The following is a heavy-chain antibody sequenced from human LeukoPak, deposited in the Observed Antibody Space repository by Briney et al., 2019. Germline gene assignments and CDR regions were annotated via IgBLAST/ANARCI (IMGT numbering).Heavy chain of an antibody. Sequence: SETLSLTCAVYGGSFSGYYWSWIRQPPGKGLEWIGEINHSGSTNYNPSLKSRVTISVDTSKNQFSLKLSSVTAADTAVYYCARQRRAAAVPYFDYWGQGTLVTVSS. J-gene: IGHJ4*02. CDR3: ARQRRAAAVPYFDY. CDR2: INHSGST. D-gene: IGHD6-13*01. V-gene: IGHV4-34*01. CDR1: GGSFSGYY.